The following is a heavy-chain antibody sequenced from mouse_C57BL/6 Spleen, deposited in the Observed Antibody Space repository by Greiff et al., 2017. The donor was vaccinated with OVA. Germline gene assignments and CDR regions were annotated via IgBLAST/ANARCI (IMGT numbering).Heavy chain of an antibody. CDR3: TRENYGISSWFAY. J-gene: IGHJ3*01. CDR2: ISSGGDYI. Sequence: EVKLVESGEGLVKPGGSLKLSCAASGFTFSSYAMSWVRQTPEKRLAWVAYISSGGDYIYDADTVKGRFTISRDNARNTLYLHMSSLKSEDTAMYYCTRENYGISSWFAYWGQGTLVTVSA. CDR1: GFTFSSYA. V-gene: IGHV5-9-1*02. D-gene: IGHD1-1*01.